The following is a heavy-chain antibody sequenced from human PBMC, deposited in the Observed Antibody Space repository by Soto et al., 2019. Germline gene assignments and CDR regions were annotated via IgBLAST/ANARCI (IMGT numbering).Heavy chain of an antibody. J-gene: IGHJ4*02. CDR3: AKDESAGYYYFDY. V-gene: IGHV3-23*01. D-gene: IGHD3-9*01. CDR2: ISNNGGST. CDR1: GFTFSNYA. Sequence: PGGSLRLSCAASGFTFSNYAMSLVRQAPGKGLEWVSVISNNGGSTYYADSVKGRFTISRDNSKNTLYLQMNSLRAEDTAVYYCAKDESAGYYYFDYWGQGTLVTVSS.